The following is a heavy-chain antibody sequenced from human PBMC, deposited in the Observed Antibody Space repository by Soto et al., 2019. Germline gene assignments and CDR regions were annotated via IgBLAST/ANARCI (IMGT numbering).Heavy chain of an antibody. V-gene: IGHV1-69*02. CDR3: ANSLLFVDRGYLDV. Sequence: QVQLVQSGAELKKPGSSVKVSCEASGGSFSSYSFTWVRQSPGQGLEWMGRIIPIQGKANYALKFQDRVTITADRSTRKVYMELTSLRPADTAVYFCANSLLFVDRGYLDVCAKGPTVTVAS. D-gene: IGHD2-21*01. CDR2: IIPIQGKA. J-gene: IGHJ6*03. CDR1: GGSFSSYS.